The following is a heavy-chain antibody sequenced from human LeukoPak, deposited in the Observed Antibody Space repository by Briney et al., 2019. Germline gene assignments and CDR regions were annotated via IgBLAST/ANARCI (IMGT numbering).Heavy chain of an antibody. CDR1: GFTFSSYE. CDR3: ARYDYSNYDDWFDP. D-gene: IGHD4-11*01. Sequence: PGGSLRLSCAASGFTFSSYEMNWVHQAPGKGLEWVSYISSSGSTIYYADSVKGRFTISRDNAKNSLYLQMNSLRAEDTAVYYCARYDYSNYDDWFDPWGQGTLVTVSS. V-gene: IGHV3-48*03. J-gene: IGHJ5*02. CDR2: ISSSGSTI.